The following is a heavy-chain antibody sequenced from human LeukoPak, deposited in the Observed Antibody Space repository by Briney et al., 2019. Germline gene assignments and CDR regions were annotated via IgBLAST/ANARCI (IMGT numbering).Heavy chain of an antibody. CDR3: ARGLGYSYGYGIDY. CDR1: GFIFSSYA. J-gene: IGHJ4*02. Sequence: GGSLRLSCAASGFIFSSYAMHWVRQAPGKGPEWVAIIWYDGSNKYYAESVEGRFTISRDNSENTLYLQMNSLRAEDTAVYSCARGLGYSYGYGIDYWGQGTLVIASS. V-gene: IGHV3-33*01. D-gene: IGHD5-18*01. CDR2: IWYDGSNK.